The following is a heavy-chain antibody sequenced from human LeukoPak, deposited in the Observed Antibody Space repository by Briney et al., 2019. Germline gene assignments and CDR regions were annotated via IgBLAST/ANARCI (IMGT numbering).Heavy chain of an antibody. V-gene: IGHV1-2*02. Sequence: ASVKVSCTASGYTFTGYYMNWVRQAPGQGLEWMGWINTNSSGTNYAQKFQGRVTMTRDTSISTAYMELSRLRSDDTAVYYCARVAGSGSYYNVFSASDYWGQGTLVTVSS. J-gene: IGHJ4*02. CDR1: GYTFTGYY. CDR3: ARVAGSGSYYNVFSASDY. CDR2: INTNSSGT. D-gene: IGHD3-10*01.